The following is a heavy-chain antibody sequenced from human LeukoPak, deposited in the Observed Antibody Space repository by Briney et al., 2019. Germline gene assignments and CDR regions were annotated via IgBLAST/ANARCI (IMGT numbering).Heavy chain of an antibody. CDR3: ARGPYSYDSSGAFDI. V-gene: IGHV4-61*02. CDR2: ISSSGST. Sequence: SQTLSLTCTVSGDSISSGEYYWSWIRQPAGKGLEWIGRISSSGSTNYNPSLKSLVTISVDTSKNQFSLKLSSVTAADTAVYFCARGPYSYDSSGAFDIWGQGTMVTVSS. J-gene: IGHJ3*02. D-gene: IGHD3-22*01. CDR1: GDSISSGEYY.